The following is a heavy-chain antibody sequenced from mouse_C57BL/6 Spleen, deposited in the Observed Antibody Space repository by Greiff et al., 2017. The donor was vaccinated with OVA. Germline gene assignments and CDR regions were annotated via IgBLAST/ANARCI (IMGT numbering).Heavy chain of an antibody. J-gene: IGHJ3*01. CDR2: ISYDGSN. CDR3: AREGYYGSSPFAY. D-gene: IGHD1-1*01. V-gene: IGHV3-6*01. CDR1: GYSITSGYY. Sequence: EVQLQQSGPGLVKPSQSLSLTCSVTGYSITSGYYWNWIRQFPGNKLEWMGYISYDGSNNYNPSLKNRISITRDTSKNQFFLKLNSVTTEDTATXYCAREGYYGSSPFAYWGQGTLVTVSA.